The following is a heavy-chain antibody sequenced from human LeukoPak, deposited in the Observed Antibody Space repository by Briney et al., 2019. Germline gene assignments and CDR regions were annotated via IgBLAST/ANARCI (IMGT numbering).Heavy chain of an antibody. D-gene: IGHD1-26*01. V-gene: IGHV1-24*01. CDR3: ATGRVRSYGIFSDY. Sequence: ASVKVSCKVSGYTLTELSMHWVRQAPGKGVEWRGGFDPEDGETIYAQKFQGRVTMTEDTSTDTAYMELSSLRSEDTAVYYCATGRVRSYGIFSDYWGQGTLVTVSS. CDR2: FDPEDGET. J-gene: IGHJ4*02. CDR1: GYTLTELS.